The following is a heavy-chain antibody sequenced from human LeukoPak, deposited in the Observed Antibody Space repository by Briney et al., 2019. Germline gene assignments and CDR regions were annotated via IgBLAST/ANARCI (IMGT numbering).Heavy chain of an antibody. Sequence: PGGSLRLSCEASGFTFSRYAMSWVRQAPGKGLEWVSGISGSGGDRYYADSVRGRFTVSRDNSKNTVHLQMNSLRAEDTAVYYCAHGEFSAPVPTIFDYGGQGTLVIVSS. CDR1: GFTFSRYA. CDR3: AHGEFSAPVPTIFDY. V-gene: IGHV3-23*01. CDR2: ISGSGGDR. D-gene: IGHD3-10*01. J-gene: IGHJ4*02.